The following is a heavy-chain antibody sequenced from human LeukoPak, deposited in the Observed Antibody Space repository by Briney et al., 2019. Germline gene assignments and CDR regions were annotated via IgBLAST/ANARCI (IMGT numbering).Heavy chain of an antibody. V-gene: IGHV4-59*01. D-gene: IGHD2-2*01. CDR2: IHHTGST. CDR3: ARGASTFDY. J-gene: IGHJ4*02. Sequence: SETLSLTCTVSDGSISNYYWSWIRQTPGRGLEWIGYIHHTGSTTNNPYLKSQVTMSVDMSKNQFSLKLNSVIAADTAVYYCARGASTFDYWGQGTLVTVSS. CDR1: DGSISNYY.